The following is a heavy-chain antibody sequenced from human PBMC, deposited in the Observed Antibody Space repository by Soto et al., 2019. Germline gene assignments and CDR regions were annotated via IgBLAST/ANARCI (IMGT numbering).Heavy chain of an antibody. CDR2: ISASGGST. CDR1: GFTFSNYV. D-gene: IGHD2-15*01. J-gene: IGHJ6*03. V-gene: IGHV3-23*01. Sequence: GGSLRLSCAASGFTFSNYVMNWVRQAPGKGLDWVSAISASGGSTYYADSVKGRFTISRDNSKNTLYLQMNSLRAEDTAVYYCASSPSQAYCSGGSGYSGYYYYYMDVWGKGTTVTVSS. CDR3: ASSPSQAYCSGGSGYSGYYYYYMDV.